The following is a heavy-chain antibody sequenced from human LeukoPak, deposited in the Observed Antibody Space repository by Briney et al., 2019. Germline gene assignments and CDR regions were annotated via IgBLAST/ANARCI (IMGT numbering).Heavy chain of an antibody. CDR2: ISSSSSYI. D-gene: IGHD6-13*01. V-gene: IGHV3-21*01. Sequence: GGSLRLSCAASGFTFSSYSMNWVRQAPGKGLEWVSSISSSSSYIYYADSVKGRFTISRDNAKNSLYLQMNSLRAEDTAVYYCAGDGRRGYSSSTVYWGQGTLVTVSS. CDR1: GFTFSSYS. J-gene: IGHJ4*02. CDR3: AGDGRRGYSSSTVY.